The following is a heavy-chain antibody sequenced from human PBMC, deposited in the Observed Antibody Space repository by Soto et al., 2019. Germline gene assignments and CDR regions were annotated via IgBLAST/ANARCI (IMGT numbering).Heavy chain of an antibody. CDR2: IYYSGST. J-gene: IGHJ4*02. CDR3: ARGVTMVRGPNWYYFDY. V-gene: IGHV4-31*03. D-gene: IGHD3-10*01. CDR1: GGSISSGGYY. Sequence: SETLSLTCTVSGGSISSGGYYWSWIRQHPGKGLEWIGYIYYSGSTYYNPSLKSRVTISVDTSKNQFSLKLSSVTAADTAVYYCARGVTMVRGPNWYYFDYWGQGTLVTVPQ.